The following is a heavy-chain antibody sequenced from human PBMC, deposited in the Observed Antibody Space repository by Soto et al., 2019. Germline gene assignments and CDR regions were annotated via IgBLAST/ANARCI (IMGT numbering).Heavy chain of an antibody. CDR3: VRGQFSAFDC. CDR1: GDSVSRTSVA. Sequence: QVQLHQSGPGLVKPSQTLSLTCAISGDSVSRTSVAWNWIRQSPSRGLEWPGRTYYRSNWNSDYAVSVRGRITINPDTSKSQFSLQLNSVTPEDTAVYYCVRGQFSAFDCWGQGTLVTVSS. J-gene: IGHJ4*02. CDR2: TYYRSNWNS. V-gene: IGHV6-1*01.